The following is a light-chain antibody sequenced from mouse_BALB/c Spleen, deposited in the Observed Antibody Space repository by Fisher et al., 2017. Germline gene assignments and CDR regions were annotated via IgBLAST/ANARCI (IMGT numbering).Light chain of an antibody. Sequence: DIVLTQSPAIMSASPGEKVTMTCSASSSVSYMHWYQQKSSTSPKLWIYDTSKLASGVPGRFSGSGSGNSYSLTISSMEAEDVATYYCQQFTSSPSTFGGGTKLEIK. CDR2: DTS. CDR1: SSVSY. V-gene: IGKV4-63*01. J-gene: IGKJ1*01. CDR3: QQFTSSPST.